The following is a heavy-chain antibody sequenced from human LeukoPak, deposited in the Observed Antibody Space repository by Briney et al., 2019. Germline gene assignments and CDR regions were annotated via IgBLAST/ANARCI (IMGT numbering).Heavy chain of an antibody. D-gene: IGHD1-26*01. V-gene: IGHV1-3*01. CDR2: INAGNGNT. Sequence: ASVKVSCKASGYTFTSYAMHWVRQAPGQRLEWIGWINAGNGNTKYSQKFQGRVTITRDTSASTAYMELSSLRSEDTAVYYCARGRLPPVGWFDPWGQGTLVTVSS. CDR3: ARGRLPPVGWFDP. CDR1: GYTFTSYA. J-gene: IGHJ5*02.